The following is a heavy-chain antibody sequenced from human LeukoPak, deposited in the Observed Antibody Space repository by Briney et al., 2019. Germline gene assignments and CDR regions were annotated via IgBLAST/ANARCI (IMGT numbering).Heavy chain of an antibody. J-gene: IGHJ3*02. Sequence: GGTLRLSCAASGFTFSSYGMSWVRQAPGKGLEWVSAISGSGGSTYYADSAKGRFTISRDNSKNTLYLQMNSLRAEDTAVYYCAKDPRGYCGGDCYSNDAFDIWGQGTMVTVSS. CDR3: AKDPRGYCGGDCYSNDAFDI. CDR1: GFTFSSYG. CDR2: ISGSGGST. D-gene: IGHD2-21*02. V-gene: IGHV3-23*01.